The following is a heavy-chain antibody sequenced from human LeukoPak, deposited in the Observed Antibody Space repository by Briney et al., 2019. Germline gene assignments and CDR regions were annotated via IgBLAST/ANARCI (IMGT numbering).Heavy chain of an antibody. CDR2: INPNSGGT. Sequence: ASAKVSCKASGYTFTSYDINWVRQATGQGLEWMGWINPNSGGTNYAQKFQGRVTMTRDTSISTAYMELSRLRSDDTAVYYCAREERGTDFDYWGQGTLVTVSS. CDR3: AREERGTDFDY. D-gene: IGHD1-1*01. CDR1: GYTFTSYD. V-gene: IGHV1-2*02. J-gene: IGHJ4*02.